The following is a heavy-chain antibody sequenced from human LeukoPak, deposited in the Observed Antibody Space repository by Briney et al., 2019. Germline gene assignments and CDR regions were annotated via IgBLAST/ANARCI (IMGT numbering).Heavy chain of an antibody. D-gene: IGHD3-3*01. CDR2: IYHSGST. Sequence: PSETLSLTCTVSGGSISSGGYYWSWIRQPPGKGLEWIGYIYHSGSTYYNPSLKSRITISVDRSKNQFSLKLSSVTAADTAVYYCARGLSYSPSYDFWSGGRLMFDPWGQGTLVTVSS. V-gene: IGHV4-30-2*01. CDR1: GGSISSGGYY. J-gene: IGHJ5*02. CDR3: ARGLSYSPSYDFWSGGRLMFDP.